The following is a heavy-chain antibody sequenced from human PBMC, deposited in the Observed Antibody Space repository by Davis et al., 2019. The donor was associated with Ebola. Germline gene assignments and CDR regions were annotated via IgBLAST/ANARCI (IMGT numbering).Heavy chain of an antibody. CDR2: ISSSGSTI. CDR1: GFTFSSYS. Sequence: GESLKISCAASGFTFSSYSMNWVRQAPGKGLEWVSYISSSGSTIYYADSVKGRFTISRDNAKNSLYLQMNSLRAEDTAVYYCARDASWSSGWSTGGHYYYYYYMDVWGKGTTVTVSS. CDR3: ARDASWSSGWSTGGHYYYYYYMDV. V-gene: IGHV3-48*04. J-gene: IGHJ6*03. D-gene: IGHD6-19*01.